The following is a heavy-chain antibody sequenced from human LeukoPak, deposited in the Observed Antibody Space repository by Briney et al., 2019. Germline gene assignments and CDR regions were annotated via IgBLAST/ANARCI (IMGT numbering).Heavy chain of an antibody. CDR2: IIPIIGTA. CDR1: GGTFSNYV. V-gene: IGHV1-69*13. D-gene: IGHD2-2*01. Sequence: SVKVSCNASGGTFSNYVLSWVRQAPGQGLEWMGGIIPIIGTANYAQKFQGRVTITVDESTSTAYLEVSTLRSEDTALYYCATSSDAMTSTTFDIWGQGTMVSVPS. CDR3: ATSSDAMTSTTFDI. J-gene: IGHJ3*02.